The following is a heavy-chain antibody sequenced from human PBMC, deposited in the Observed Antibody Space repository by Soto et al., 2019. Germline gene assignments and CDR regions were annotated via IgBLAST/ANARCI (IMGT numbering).Heavy chain of an antibody. Sequence: GESLKISCKGSGYSFTSYWTSWVRQMPGKGLEWMGRIDPSDSYTNYSPSFQGHVTISADKSISTAYLQWSSLKASDTAMYYCARHGGGYCSSTSCLPYYYYGMDVWGQGTTVTVSS. CDR3: ARHGGGYCSSTSCLPYYYYGMDV. V-gene: IGHV5-10-1*01. J-gene: IGHJ6*02. CDR2: IDPSDSYT. CDR1: GYSFTSYW. D-gene: IGHD2-2*01.